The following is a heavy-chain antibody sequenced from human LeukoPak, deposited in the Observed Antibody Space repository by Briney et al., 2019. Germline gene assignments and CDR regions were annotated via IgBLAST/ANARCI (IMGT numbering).Heavy chain of an antibody. D-gene: IGHD3-22*01. CDR3: ARGRLSDYDDSSGFYP. J-gene: IGHJ5*02. V-gene: IGHV3-48*02. CDR2: ITSTSTTI. CDR1: GFNFSSYS. Sequence: GGSLRLSRSVSGFNFSSYSMNWVRQAPGKGLQWLSYITSTSTTIYYADSVRGRFTISRDNAKNSLYLQMNSLRDEDTAVYYCARGRLSDYDDSSGFYPWGQGTLVTVSS.